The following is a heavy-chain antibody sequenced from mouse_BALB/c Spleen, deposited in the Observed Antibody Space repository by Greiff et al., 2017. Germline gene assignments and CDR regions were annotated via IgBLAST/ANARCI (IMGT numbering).Heavy chain of an antibody. CDR3: AREDGAY. CDR2: ISDGGSYT. J-gene: IGHJ3*01. V-gene: IGHV5-4*02. D-gene: IGHD2-3*01. CDR1: GFTFSDYY. Sequence: DVQLVESGGGLVKPGGSLKLSCAASGFTFSDYYMHWVRQTPAKRLEWVATISDGGSYTYYPDSVKERFTISRDNAKNNLYLQMSSLKSEDTAMYYCAREDGAYWGQGTLVTVSA.